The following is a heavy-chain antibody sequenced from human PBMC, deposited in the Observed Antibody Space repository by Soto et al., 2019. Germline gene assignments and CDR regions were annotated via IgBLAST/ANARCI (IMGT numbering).Heavy chain of an antibody. J-gene: IGHJ4*02. V-gene: IGHV4-59*01. CDR2: IYYSGST. D-gene: IGHD4-17*01. CDR1: GGSISSYY. CDR3: AGAGYGVRDY. Sequence: SETLSLTCTVSGGSISSYYWSWIRQPPGKGLEWIGYIYYSGSTNYNPSLKSRVTISVDTSKNQFSLKLSSVTVADTAVYYCAGAGYGVRDYWGQGTLVTVSS.